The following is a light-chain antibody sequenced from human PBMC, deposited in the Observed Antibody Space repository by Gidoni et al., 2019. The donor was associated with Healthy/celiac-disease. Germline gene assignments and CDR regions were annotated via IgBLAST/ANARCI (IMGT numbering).Light chain of an antibody. V-gene: IGLV2-14*03. CDR1: SSDVGGYNY. Sequence: QSALTQPASVSGSPGQSITISCTGTSSDVGGYNYVSWYQQHPGKAPKLMIYDVSNRPSGVSNRFSGSKSGNTASLTISGLQAEDEADYYCSSYTSSSTLGNWVFGGGTKLTV. CDR3: SSYTSSSTLGNWV. J-gene: IGLJ3*02. CDR2: DVS.